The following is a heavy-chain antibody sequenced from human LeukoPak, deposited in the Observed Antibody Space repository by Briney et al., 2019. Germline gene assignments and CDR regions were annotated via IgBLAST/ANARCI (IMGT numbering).Heavy chain of an antibody. CDR1: GYTFTSYG. Sequence: ASVKVSCKASGYTFTSYGISWVRQAPGQGLEWMGWISGYSGNTNYAQNLQGRVTMTTDTSTSTAYMELRSLRSDDTAVYYCARVLCSGGDCYSLFDYWGQGTPVTVSS. J-gene: IGHJ4*02. V-gene: IGHV1-18*01. CDR2: ISGYSGNT. CDR3: ARVLCSGGDCYSLFDY. D-gene: IGHD2-15*01.